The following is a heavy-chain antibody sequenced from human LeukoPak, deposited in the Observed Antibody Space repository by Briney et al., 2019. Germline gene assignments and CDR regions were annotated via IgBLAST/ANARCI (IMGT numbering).Heavy chain of an antibody. CDR1: GFTFSDYA. Sequence: GGSLRLSCTASGFTFSDYAMSWVRQAPGKGLEWVSGISGSGGSIRYADSVKGRFIISRDNSKNTLYLQMNSLRAEDTAVYYCARRHCSGGSCELNWFDPWGQGTLVTVSS. CDR3: ARRHCSGGSCELNWFDP. J-gene: IGHJ5*02. V-gene: IGHV3-23*01. CDR2: ISGSGGSI. D-gene: IGHD2-15*01.